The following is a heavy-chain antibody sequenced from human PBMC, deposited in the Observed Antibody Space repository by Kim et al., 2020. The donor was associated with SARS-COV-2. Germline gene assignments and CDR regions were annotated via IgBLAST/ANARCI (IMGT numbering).Heavy chain of an antibody. J-gene: IGHJ6*02. CDR1: GYSFTSYW. CDR3: ARPIWVRGYGMDV. D-gene: IGHD3-16*01. Sequence: GESLKISCKGSGYSFTSYWIGWVRQMPGKGLEWMGIIYPGDSDTRYSPSFQGQVTISADKSISTAYLQWSSLKASDTAMYYCARPIWVRGYGMDVWGQGTTVTVSS. V-gene: IGHV5-51*01. CDR2: IYPGDSDT.